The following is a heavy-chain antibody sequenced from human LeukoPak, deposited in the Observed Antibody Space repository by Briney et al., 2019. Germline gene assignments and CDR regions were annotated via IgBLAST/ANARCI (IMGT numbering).Heavy chain of an antibody. CDR3: ARDRDSSGSIDY. J-gene: IGHJ4*02. Sequence: GGSLRLSCAASGFTFSSYSMNWVRQAPGKGLEWVSSISSSSSYIYYADSVKGRFTISRDNAKNSLNLQMNSLRAGDTAVYYCARDRDSSGSIDYWGQGTLVTVSS. CDR1: GFTFSSYS. V-gene: IGHV3-21*01. CDR2: ISSSSSYI. D-gene: IGHD3-22*01.